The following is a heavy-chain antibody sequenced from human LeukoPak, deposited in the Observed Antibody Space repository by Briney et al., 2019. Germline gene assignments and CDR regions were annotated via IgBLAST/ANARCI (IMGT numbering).Heavy chain of an antibody. CDR2: IIPIFGTA. D-gene: IGHD3-22*01. Sequence: SVKVSCKASGGTFSSYAISWVRQAPGQGLEWMGGIIPIFGTANYAQKFQGRVTITTDESTSTAYMELSSLRSEDAAVYYCARGRPGYDSSGYEYFQHWGQGTLVTVSS. J-gene: IGHJ1*01. V-gene: IGHV1-69*05. CDR1: GGTFSSYA. CDR3: ARGRPGYDSSGYEYFQH.